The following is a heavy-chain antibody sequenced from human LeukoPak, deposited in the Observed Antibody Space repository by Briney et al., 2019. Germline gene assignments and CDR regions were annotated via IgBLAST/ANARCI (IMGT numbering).Heavy chain of an antibody. V-gene: IGHV1-2*02. CDR3: ARAGIAAAGTDY. CDR2: INPNSGGT. CDR1: GYTFTGYY. Sequence: ASVTVSCKASGYTFTGYYMHWVRQAPGQGLEWMGWINPNSGGTNYAQKFQGRVTMTRDTSISTAYMELSRLRSDDTAVYYCARAGIAAAGTDYWGQGTLVTVSS. J-gene: IGHJ4*02. D-gene: IGHD6-13*01.